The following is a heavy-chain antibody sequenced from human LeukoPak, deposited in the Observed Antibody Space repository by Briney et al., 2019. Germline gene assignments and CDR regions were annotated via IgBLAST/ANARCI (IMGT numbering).Heavy chain of an antibody. CDR1: GFTFSTYN. V-gene: IGHV3-21*06. CDR2: ITSGGTYT. D-gene: IGHD3-9*01. J-gene: IGHJ4*02. Sequence: PGGSLRLSCAASGFTFSTYNMNWVRQAPGKGLEWVSSITSGGTYTYYADSVKGRFTTSRDNAKNSLSLQLSSLRAEDTAVYYCERGHYDILTASYKWTPDYWGQGILVTVSS. CDR3: ERGHYDILTASYKWTPDY.